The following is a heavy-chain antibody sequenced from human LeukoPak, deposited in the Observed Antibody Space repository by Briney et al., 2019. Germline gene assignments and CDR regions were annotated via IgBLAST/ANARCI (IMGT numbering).Heavy chain of an antibody. V-gene: IGHV4-30-4*08. Sequence: SETLSLTXTVSGGSISSGDYYWSWIRQPPGKGLEWIGYIYYSGSTYYNPSLKSRVTISVDTSKNQFSLKLSSVTAADTAVYYCARAAPLYYDFWSGYYRTRDYYYYMDVWGKGTTVTVSS. CDR3: ARAAPLYYDFWSGYYRTRDYYYYMDV. CDR2: IYYSGST. D-gene: IGHD3-3*01. CDR1: GGSISSGDYY. J-gene: IGHJ6*03.